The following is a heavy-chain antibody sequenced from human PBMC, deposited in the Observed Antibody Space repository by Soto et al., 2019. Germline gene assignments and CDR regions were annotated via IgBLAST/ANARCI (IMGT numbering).Heavy chain of an antibody. V-gene: IGHV3-7*01. CDR1: GFTFSSYW. CDR3: ARHYCSGGSCLFGP. D-gene: IGHD2-15*01. Sequence: GGSLRLSCAASGFTFSSYWMTWVRQAPGKGLEWVANIKQDGSEKYYVDSVKGRFTISRDDAKNSLYLQMNSLRAEDTAVYYCARHYCSGGSCLFGPWGQGTLVTVSS. CDR2: IKQDGSEK. J-gene: IGHJ5*02.